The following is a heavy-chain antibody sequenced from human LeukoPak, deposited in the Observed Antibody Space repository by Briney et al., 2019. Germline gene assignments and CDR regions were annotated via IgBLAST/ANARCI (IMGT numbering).Heavy chain of an antibody. J-gene: IGHJ5*02. V-gene: IGHV4-39*01. D-gene: IGHD6-25*01. CDR3: ARHFYSSGDRFDP. CDR2: IYYSGST. CDR1: GGSISSSSYY. Sequence: SETLSLTCTVSGGSISSSSYYWGWIRQPPGKGLEWIGSIYYSGSTYYNPSLKSRVTISVDTSKNQFSLKLSSVTAADTAVYYCARHFYSSGDRFDPWGQGTLVTVSS.